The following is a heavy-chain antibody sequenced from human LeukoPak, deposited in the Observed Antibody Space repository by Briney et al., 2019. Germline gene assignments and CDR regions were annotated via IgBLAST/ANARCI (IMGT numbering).Heavy chain of an antibody. CDR1: GGIFSSYA. J-gene: IGHJ6*02. Sequence: SVKVSCKASGGIFSSYAISWVRQAPGQGLEWKGGIIPIIGTANYAQKFQGRVTITADESTSTAYMELSSLRSEDTAVYYCASRGGVDMATILSQYYYYYYGMDVWGQGTTVTVSS. V-gene: IGHV1-69*01. D-gene: IGHD5-24*01. CDR3: ASRGGVDMATILSQYYYYYYGMDV. CDR2: IIPIIGTA.